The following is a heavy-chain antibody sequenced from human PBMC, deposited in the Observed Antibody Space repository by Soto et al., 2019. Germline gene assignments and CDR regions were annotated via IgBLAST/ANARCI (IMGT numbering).Heavy chain of an antibody. CDR3: AKYFSSTSSLVVSAMDV. CDR1: GFTFSSYA. V-gene: IGHV3-23*01. Sequence: EVQLLESGGGLVQPGGSLRLSCAASGFTFSSYAMSWVRQAPGKGLEWVSAISGSGGTTYYTDSAKGRFTISSYNSTNTLYMQMTRLTVEDTVVYYCAKYFSSTSSLVVSAMDVWCQGTTVSVS. CDR2: ISGSGGTT. D-gene: IGHD2-2*01. J-gene: IGHJ6*02.